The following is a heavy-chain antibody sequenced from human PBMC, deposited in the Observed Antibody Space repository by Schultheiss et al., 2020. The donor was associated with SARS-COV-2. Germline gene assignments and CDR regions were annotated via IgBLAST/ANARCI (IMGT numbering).Heavy chain of an antibody. CDR1: GFTFSSYG. CDR2: ISYDGSNK. V-gene: IGHV3-30*03. J-gene: IGHJ4*02. Sequence: GGSLRLSCAASGFTFSSYGMHWVRQAPGKGLEWVAVISYDGSNKYYADSVKGRFTISRDNSKNTLYLQMNSLRAEDTAVYYCASEIAAAGTGANYWGQGTLVTVSS. D-gene: IGHD6-13*01. CDR3: ASEIAAAGTGANY.